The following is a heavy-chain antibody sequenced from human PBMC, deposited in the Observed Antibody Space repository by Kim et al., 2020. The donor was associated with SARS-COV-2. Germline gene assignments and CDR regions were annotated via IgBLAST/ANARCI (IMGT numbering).Heavy chain of an antibody. CDR2: ISANGANT. V-gene: IGHV3-23*01. CDR3: VWGLYTSNAVNGLMDV. J-gene: IGHJ6*01. D-gene: IGHD6-13*01. Sequence: GGSLRLSCVASGFNFKNYAMTWVRRAPGKGLNWVSAISANGANTYYADSVKGRFTMSRDNSRDTLHLQMNGLRVEDTAVYYWVWGLYTSNAVNGLMDVWG. CDR1: GFNFKNYA.